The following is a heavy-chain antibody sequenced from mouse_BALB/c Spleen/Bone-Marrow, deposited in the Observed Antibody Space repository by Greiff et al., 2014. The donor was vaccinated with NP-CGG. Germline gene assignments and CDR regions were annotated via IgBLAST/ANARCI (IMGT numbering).Heavy chain of an antibody. CDR3: TRGLPDY. CDR1: GYTFINYL. CDR2: INPSSGYI. V-gene: IGHV1-4*02. Sequence: VKVVESAAELARPGASVKMSCKASGYTFINYLIHWIKKRPGQGLEWIGYINPSSGYIEYNQNFKDKTTLTADKSSSTAYMQLSSLTSEDSAVYYCTRGLPDYWGQGISVTVSS. J-gene: IGHJ4*01.